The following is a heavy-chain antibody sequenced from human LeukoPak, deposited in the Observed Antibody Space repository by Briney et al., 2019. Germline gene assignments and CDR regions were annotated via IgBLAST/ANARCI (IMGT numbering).Heavy chain of an antibody. Sequence: ASVKVSCKASGYTFTGYYMHWVRQAPGQGLEWMGWINPNSGGTNYAQKFQGRVTMTRDTSISTAYMELSRLRSDDTAVYYCASVATMIVVVTGHWFDPWGQGTLVTVSS. CDR2: INPNSGGT. CDR3: ASVATMIVVVTGHWFDP. V-gene: IGHV1-2*02. D-gene: IGHD3-22*01. J-gene: IGHJ5*02. CDR1: GYTFTGYY.